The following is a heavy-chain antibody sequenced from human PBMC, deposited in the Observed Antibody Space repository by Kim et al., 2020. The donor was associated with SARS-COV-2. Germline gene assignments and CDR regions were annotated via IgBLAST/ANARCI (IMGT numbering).Heavy chain of an antibody. J-gene: IGHJ4*02. CDR3: ARDRRDGGYPDPDY. V-gene: IGHV3-48*03. Sequence: GGSLRLSCAASGFSFSSFEMTWVRQAPGKGLEWISHISDDASRIHYADSVKGRFTISRDNAKNSLYLEMHSLRAEDTALYYCARDRRDGGYPDPDYWGQGAVVSVS. D-gene: IGHD5-12*01. CDR2: ISDDASRI. CDR1: GFSFSSFE.